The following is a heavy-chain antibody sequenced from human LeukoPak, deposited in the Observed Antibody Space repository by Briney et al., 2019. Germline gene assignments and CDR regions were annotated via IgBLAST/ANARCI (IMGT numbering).Heavy chain of an antibody. CDR3: ARGQIVVVPAAKWNWFDP. J-gene: IGHJ5*02. CDR1: GYTFTSYY. D-gene: IGHD2-2*01. V-gene: IGHV1-46*01. Sequence: GASVKVSCKASGYTFTSYYMHWVRQAPGQGLEWMGIINPSGGSTSYAQKFQGRVTMTRDMSTSTVYMELSRLRSDDTAVYYCARGQIVVVPAAKWNWFDPWGQGTLVTVSS. CDR2: INPSGGST.